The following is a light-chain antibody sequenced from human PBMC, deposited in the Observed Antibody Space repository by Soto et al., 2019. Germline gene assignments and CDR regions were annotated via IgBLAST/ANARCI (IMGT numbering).Light chain of an antibody. CDR3: KEYGSSPLT. Sequence: EIVLTQSPGTLSLSPGERATLSCRASQSVSSSYLAWYQQKPGQAPRLLIYGASSRATGIPDRFSGSGSGTDFTLTISRLEPEDFAVYYCKEYGSSPLTFAGGTKV. J-gene: IGKJ4*01. V-gene: IGKV3-20*01. CDR2: GAS. CDR1: QSVSSSY.